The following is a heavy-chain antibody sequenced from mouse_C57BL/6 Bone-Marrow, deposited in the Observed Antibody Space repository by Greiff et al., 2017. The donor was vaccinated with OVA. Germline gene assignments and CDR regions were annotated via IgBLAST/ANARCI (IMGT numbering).Heavy chain of an antibody. V-gene: IGHV1-50*01. J-gene: IGHJ2*01. Sequence: QVQLQQPGAELVKPGASVKLSCKASGYTFTSYWMQWVKQRPGQGLEWIGEIDPSDSYTNYNQKFKGKATLTVDTSSSTAYMQLSSLTSEDSAVYYCAARGYDGYFPFDYWGQGTTLTVSS. CDR2: IDPSDSYT. D-gene: IGHD2-3*01. CDR3: AARGYDGYFPFDY. CDR1: GYTFTSYW.